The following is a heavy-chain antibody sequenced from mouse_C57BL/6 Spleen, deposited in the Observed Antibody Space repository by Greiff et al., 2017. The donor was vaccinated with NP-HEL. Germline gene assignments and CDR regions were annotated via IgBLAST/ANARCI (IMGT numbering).Heavy chain of an antibody. Sequence: QVQLKQSGAELVKPGASVKLSCEASGYTFTSYWMHWVKQRPGQGLEWIGMIHPNSGSTNYNEKFQSKATLPVDKSSSTAYMQLSSLTSEDSAVYYCARSAYYYGGYFGYWGQGTTLTVSS. CDR1: GYTFTSYW. CDR2: IHPNSGST. J-gene: IGHJ2*01. CDR3: ARSAYYYGGYFGY. V-gene: IGHV1-64*01. D-gene: IGHD1-1*01.